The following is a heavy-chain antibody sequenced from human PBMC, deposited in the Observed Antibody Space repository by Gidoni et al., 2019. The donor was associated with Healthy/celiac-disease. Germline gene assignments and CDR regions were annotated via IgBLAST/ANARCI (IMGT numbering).Heavy chain of an antibody. CDR1: GGSISSSSYD. CDR3: ASGYGSGSPFDY. V-gene: IGHV4-39*01. CDR2: IYYSGCT. Sequence: QLQLQESGPGLVKPSETLSLTCTVSGGSISSSSYDWGWIRQPPGKGLEWIGSIYYSGCTYYNPSLKSRVTISVDTSKNQFSLKLSSVTAADTAVYYCASGYGSGSPFDYWGQGTLVTVSS. J-gene: IGHJ4*02. D-gene: IGHD3-10*01.